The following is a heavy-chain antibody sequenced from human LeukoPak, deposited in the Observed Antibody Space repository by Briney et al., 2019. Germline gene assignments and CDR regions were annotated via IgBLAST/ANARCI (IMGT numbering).Heavy chain of an antibody. V-gene: IGHV4-59*01. CDR2: IYYSGST. J-gene: IGHJ4*02. Sequence: SETLSLTCTVSGGSISSYYWTWIRQPPGKGLEWLGYIYYSGSTNYNPSLKSRGTISVDTSRNQFSLKLTSVTAADTAIYYCARDVDGLGIDYWGQGALVTVSS. CDR3: ARDVDGLGIDY. CDR1: GGSISSYY. D-gene: IGHD3/OR15-3a*01.